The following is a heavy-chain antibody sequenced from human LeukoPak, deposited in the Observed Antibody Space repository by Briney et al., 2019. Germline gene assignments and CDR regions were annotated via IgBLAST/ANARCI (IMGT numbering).Heavy chain of an antibody. J-gene: IGHJ4*02. Sequence: SETLSLTCTVSGGSIIGYYWSWIRQSPGKGLEWIGYIYYSGSTNYNPSLKSRVTISVDTSKNQFSLKMSSVTAADTAIYYCARISGYLTYWGQGTLVTVSS. CDR2: IYYSGST. V-gene: IGHV4-59*01. CDR1: GGSIIGYY. CDR3: ARISGYLTY. D-gene: IGHD3-22*01.